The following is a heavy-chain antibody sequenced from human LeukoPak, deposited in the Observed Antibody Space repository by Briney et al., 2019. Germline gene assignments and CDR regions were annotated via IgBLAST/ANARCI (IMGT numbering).Heavy chain of an antibody. V-gene: IGHV3-23*01. Sequence: GGSLRLSCVVSGFTFSDYAMSLVRQAPGKGQKWVSAISGSGGSTYYADSVKGRFIISRDNSKYMLHLQMNRITAEDKTVVYCAKGSVQWFGETWGQGTVVIVSS. J-gene: IGHJ4*02. CDR1: GFTFSDYA. D-gene: IGHD3-10*01. CDR3: AKGSVQWFGET. CDR2: ISGSGGST.